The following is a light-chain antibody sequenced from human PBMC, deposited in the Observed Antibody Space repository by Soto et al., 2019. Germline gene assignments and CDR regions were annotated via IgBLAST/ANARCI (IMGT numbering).Light chain of an antibody. CDR2: EES. Sequence: DVVMAQSPLSLPVALGQPASISCRSNQSLVFRDGNTYLNWYQQKPGKPPKLLIYEESTLHSGVPSRFSGRKSGTQFTPTIDSLQPEDFATYYCQQVKTYPRTFGGGTKVDIK. J-gene: IGKJ4*01. CDR1: QSLVFRDGNTY. V-gene: IGKV2D-30*01. CDR3: QQVKTYPRT.